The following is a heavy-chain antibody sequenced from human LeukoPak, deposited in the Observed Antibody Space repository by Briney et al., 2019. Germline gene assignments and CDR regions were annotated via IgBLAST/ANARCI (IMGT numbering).Heavy chain of an antibody. D-gene: IGHD3-22*01. J-gene: IGHJ3*02. Sequence: GGSLRLSCAASGFTFDDYAMHWVSQAPGKGLEWVSLISGDGGSTYYADSVKGRFTISRDNSKNSLYLQMNSLRTEDTALYYCAKDSYDSSGYYSDAFDIWGQGTMVTVSS. CDR2: ISGDGGST. CDR3: AKDSYDSSGYYSDAFDI. CDR1: GFTFDDYA. V-gene: IGHV3-43*02.